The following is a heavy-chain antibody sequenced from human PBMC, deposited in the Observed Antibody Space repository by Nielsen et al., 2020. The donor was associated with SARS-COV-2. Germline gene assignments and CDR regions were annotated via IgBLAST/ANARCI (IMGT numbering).Heavy chain of an antibody. CDR3: AKIPWNDDALDI. CDR1: GFVISNFE. J-gene: IGHJ3*02. D-gene: IGHD1-1*01. V-gene: IGHV3-48*03. CDR2: IGSGI. Sequence: GESLKISCAASGFVISNFEMNWVRQAPGKGLEWISHIGSGIRYADSVRGRFTISRDNAKNSLYLQMNSLKAEDTASYFCAKIPWNDDALDIWGQGTMVTVSS.